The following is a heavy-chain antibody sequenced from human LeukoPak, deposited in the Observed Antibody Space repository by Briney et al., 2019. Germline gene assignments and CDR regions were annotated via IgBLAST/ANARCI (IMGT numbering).Heavy chain of an antibody. CDR3: AREFYSSGWYRNTAASPFDY. Sequence: GGSLRLSCSASGFTFTNYAIHWVRQAPGKGLEWVANIKQDGSEKYYVDSVKGRFTISRDNAKNSLYLQMNSLRAEDTAVYYCAREFYSSGWYRNTAASPFDYWGQGTLVTVSS. CDR2: IKQDGSEK. V-gene: IGHV3-7*03. CDR1: GFTFTNYA. D-gene: IGHD6-19*01. J-gene: IGHJ4*02.